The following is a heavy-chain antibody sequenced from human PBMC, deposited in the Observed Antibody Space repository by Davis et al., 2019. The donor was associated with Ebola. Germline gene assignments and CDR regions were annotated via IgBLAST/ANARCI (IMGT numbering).Heavy chain of an antibody. CDR2: INPNSGGT. CDR1: GYSFTGYY. J-gene: IGHJ5*02. CDR3: ARVLGYCSGGSCYSFNWFDP. Sequence: ASVKVSCKASGYSFTGYYMHWVRQAPGQGLEWMGRINPNSGGTNYTQKFQGRVTMTRDTSISTAYMELSRLRSDDTAVYYCARVLGYCSGGSCYSFNWFDPWGQGTLVTVSS. D-gene: IGHD2-15*01. V-gene: IGHV1-2*06.